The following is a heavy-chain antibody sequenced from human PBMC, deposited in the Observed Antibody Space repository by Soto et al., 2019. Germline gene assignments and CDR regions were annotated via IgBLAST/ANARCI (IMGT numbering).Heavy chain of an antibody. Sequence: QVQLVESGGGVVQPGRSLRLSCAASGFTFSSYAMHWVRQAPGKGLEWVAVISYDGSNKYYADSVKGRFTISRDNSKNKLYLQMNRLMAEDTAVYYCAGGVDATDAFDIWGQGTMVTVSS. CDR2: ISYDGSNK. V-gene: IGHV3-30-3*01. CDR3: AGGVDATDAFDI. J-gene: IGHJ3*02. CDR1: GFTFSSYA. D-gene: IGHD2-15*01.